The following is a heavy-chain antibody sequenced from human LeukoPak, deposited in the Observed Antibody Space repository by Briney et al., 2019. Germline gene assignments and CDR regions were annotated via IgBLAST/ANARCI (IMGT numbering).Heavy chain of an antibody. CDR2: ISGSGGST. J-gene: IGHJ4*02. CDR1: GFTFSSYG. CDR3: AKGAPALISMIVVVPFDY. Sequence: GGSLRLSCAASGFTFSSYGMYWVRQAPGKGLEWVSAISGSGGSTYYADSVKGRFTISRDNSKNTLYLEMNSLRAEDTAVYYCAKGAPALISMIVVVPFDYWGQGTLVTVSS. V-gene: IGHV3-23*01. D-gene: IGHD3-22*01.